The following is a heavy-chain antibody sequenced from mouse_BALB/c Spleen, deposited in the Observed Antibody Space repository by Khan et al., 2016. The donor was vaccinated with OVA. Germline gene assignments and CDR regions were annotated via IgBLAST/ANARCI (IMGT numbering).Heavy chain of an antibody. J-gene: IGHJ1*01. CDR1: GFNIRDTH. Sequence: VQLQQSGAELVKPGASVKLSCTTSGFNIRDTHIHWVKQRPEQGLEWIGRIDPVSVNGKNAPKFQGKATIPSDTSSNTAYLQLSSLTSEDTAVYFCALDYDHGGGDLYFDVWGAGTTVTVSS. CDR2: IDPVSVNG. CDR3: ALDYDHGGGDLYFDV. V-gene: IGHV14-3*02. D-gene: IGHD2-4*01.